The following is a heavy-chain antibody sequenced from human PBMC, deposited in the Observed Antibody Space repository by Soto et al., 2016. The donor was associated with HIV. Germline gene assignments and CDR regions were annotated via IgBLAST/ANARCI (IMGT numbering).Heavy chain of an antibody. CDR1: EYSFTSYG. CDR3: ARTWIQHMVRAFDV. Sequence: QVQLVQSGVEVKKPGASVKVSCKAFEYSFTSYGISWVREAPGQGLEWMGSISTYNGKTDYAQKFQGRVTMTTDTSTSTAYMELRSLRSDDTAVYYCARTWIQHMVRAFDVWGQGTMVTVSS. V-gene: IGHV1-18*01. D-gene: IGHD5-18*01. J-gene: IGHJ3*01. CDR2: ISTYNGKT.